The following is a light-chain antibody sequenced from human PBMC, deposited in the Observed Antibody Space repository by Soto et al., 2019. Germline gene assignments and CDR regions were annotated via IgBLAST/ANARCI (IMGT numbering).Light chain of an antibody. V-gene: IGKV1-39*01. CDR1: QSISRY. CDR2: AAS. J-gene: IGKJ1*01. CDR3: QQYGGSPRT. Sequence: DIQMTQSPSSLSASIGDRVTITCRASQSISRYLIWYQQKPGKAPKLLIYAASDLQSGVPSRFSGSGSGTDFTLTISSLQPEDFAVYYCQQYGGSPRTFGQGTKVEVK.